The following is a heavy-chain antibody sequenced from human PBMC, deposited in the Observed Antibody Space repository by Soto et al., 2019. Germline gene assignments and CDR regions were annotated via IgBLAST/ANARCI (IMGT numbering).Heavy chain of an antibody. CDR3: ARAQGRRGGYNSHYYYYYGMDV. CDR2: IIPIFGTA. V-gene: IGHV1-69*01. J-gene: IGHJ6*02. Sequence: QVQLVQSGAEVKKPGSSVKVSCKASGGTFSSYAISWVRQAPGQGLEWMGGIIPIFGTANYAQKFQGRVTITADESTSTAYMELSSLRSEDTAVYYCARAQGRRGGYNSHYYYYYGMDVWGQGTTVTVSS. D-gene: IGHD5-12*01. CDR1: GGTFSSYA.